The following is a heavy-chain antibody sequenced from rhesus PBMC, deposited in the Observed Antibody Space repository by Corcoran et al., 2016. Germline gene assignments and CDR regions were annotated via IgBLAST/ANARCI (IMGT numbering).Heavy chain of an antibody. J-gene: IGHJ4*01. V-gene: IGHV4-165*02. CDR3: ARSGVTATVY. D-gene: IGHD5-36*01. CDR1: GDSIRDNY. Sequence: QVQLQESGPGLVKPSETLSLICSISGDSIRDNYWNWIRQPPGKGLEWLGYIRGSSGTTSYNPSLTSSVTISTDTSKNQFSLTLNSVTAADTAVYYCARSGVTATVYWGQGVLVTVSS. CDR2: IRGSSGTT.